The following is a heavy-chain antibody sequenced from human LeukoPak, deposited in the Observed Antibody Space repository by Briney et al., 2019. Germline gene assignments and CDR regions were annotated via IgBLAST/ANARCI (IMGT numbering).Heavy chain of an antibody. Sequence: SETLSLTCIVSGDSISGYYWSWIRQPPGKGLEWIGYIFRSGSTNYNASLKSRVAISVDTSKNQFSLSLNSATAADTAVYYCVGRAARYFDYWGQGILVTVPS. J-gene: IGHJ4*02. CDR1: GDSISGYY. D-gene: IGHD2-15*01. V-gene: IGHV4-59*01. CDR3: VGRAARYFDY. CDR2: IFRSGST.